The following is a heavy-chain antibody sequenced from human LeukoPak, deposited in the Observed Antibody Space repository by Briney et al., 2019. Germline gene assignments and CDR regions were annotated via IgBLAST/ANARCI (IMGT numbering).Heavy chain of an antibody. CDR1: GGSISSYY. D-gene: IGHD6-13*01. CDR3: ARANQQLDAFDI. V-gene: IGHV4-34*01. CDR2: INHSGST. Sequence: SETLSLTCTVSGGSISSYYWSWIRQPPGKGLEWIGEINHSGSTNYNPSLKSRVTISVDTSKNQFSLKLSSVTAADTAVYYCARANQQLDAFDIWGQGTMVTVSS. J-gene: IGHJ3*02.